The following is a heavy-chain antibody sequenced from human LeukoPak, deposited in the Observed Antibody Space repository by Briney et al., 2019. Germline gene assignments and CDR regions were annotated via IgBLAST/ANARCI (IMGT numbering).Heavy chain of an antibody. Sequence: GGSLRLSCAASGFTFSSHSMNWVRQAPGKGLEWVSYISSSSSTIYYADSVKGRFTISRDNAKNSLYLQMNSLRAEDTAVYYCARRVGYGFDYWGQGTLVTVSS. J-gene: IGHJ4*02. CDR2: ISSSSSTI. CDR3: ARRVGYGFDY. V-gene: IGHV3-48*01. D-gene: IGHD5-12*01. CDR1: GFTFSSHS.